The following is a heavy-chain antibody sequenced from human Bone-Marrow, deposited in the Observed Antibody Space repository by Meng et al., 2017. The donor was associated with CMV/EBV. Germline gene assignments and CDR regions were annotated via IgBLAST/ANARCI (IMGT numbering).Heavy chain of an antibody. CDR3: AGSDFWSGLPYK. J-gene: IGHJ4*02. D-gene: IGHD3-3*01. CDR1: GGSISSSSYY. CDR2: IYYSGST. V-gene: IGHV4-39*07. Sequence: SETLSLTCTVSGGSISSSSYYWGWIRQPPGKGLEWIGSIYYSGSTYYNPSLKSRVTISVDTSKNQFSLKLSSVTAADTAVYYCAGSDFWSGLPYKWGQGTLVTVSS.